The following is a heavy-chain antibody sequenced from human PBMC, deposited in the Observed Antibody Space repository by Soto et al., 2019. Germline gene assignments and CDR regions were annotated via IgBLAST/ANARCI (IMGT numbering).Heavy chain of an antibody. V-gene: IGHV1-69*01. CDR3: AGEGYCSITSCPRHYYGMDV. CDR1: GGTFSSYA. Sequence: QVQLVQCGAEVKKPGSSVKVSCKASGGTFSSYAISWVRQAPGQGLEWMGGIIPIFGTANYAQKFQGRVTITADESTSTAYMELSSLRSEDTALYYCAGEGYCSITSCPRHYYGMDVWGQGTTVTVSS. CDR2: IIPIFGTA. J-gene: IGHJ6*02. D-gene: IGHD2-2*01.